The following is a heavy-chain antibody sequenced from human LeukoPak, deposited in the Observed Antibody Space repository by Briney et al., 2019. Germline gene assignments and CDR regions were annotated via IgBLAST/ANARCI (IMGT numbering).Heavy chain of an antibody. Sequence: GGSLRLSCAASGFTVSSNYMSWVGQAPGKGLEWVSVIYSGGSTYYADSVKGRFTISRDNSKNTLYLQMNSLRAEDTAVYYCARPGNDDAFDIWGQGTMVTVSS. D-gene: IGHD4-23*01. CDR1: GFTVSSNY. J-gene: IGHJ3*02. V-gene: IGHV3-53*01. CDR2: IYSGGST. CDR3: ARPGNDDAFDI.